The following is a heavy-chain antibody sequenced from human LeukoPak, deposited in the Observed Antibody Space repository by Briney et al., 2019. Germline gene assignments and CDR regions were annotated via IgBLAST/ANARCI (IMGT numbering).Heavy chain of an antibody. Sequence: YPGGSLRLSRAASGFTFSSYEMNWVRQAPGKGLEWVSAISGSGGSTYYADSVKGRFTISRDNSKNTLYLQMNSLRAEDTAVYYCAKVRDTAMATIDYWGQGTLVTVSS. CDR1: GFTFSSYE. CDR3: AKVRDTAMATIDY. D-gene: IGHD5-18*01. J-gene: IGHJ4*02. V-gene: IGHV3-23*01. CDR2: ISGSGGST.